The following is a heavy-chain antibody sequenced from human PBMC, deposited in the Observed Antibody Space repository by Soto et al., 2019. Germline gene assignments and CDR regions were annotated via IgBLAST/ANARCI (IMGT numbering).Heavy chain of an antibody. J-gene: IGHJ5*02. V-gene: IGHV4-39*07. CDR1: GGSISSSSYY. CDR3: ARAGGSSSWLYIPFDP. D-gene: IGHD6-13*01. Sequence: SETLSLTCTVSGGSISSSSYYWGWIRQPPGKGLEWIGSIYYSGSTYYNPSLKSRVTISVDTSKNQFSLKMSSVTAADTAVYDCARAGGSSSWLYIPFDPWGQGTLVTVSS. CDR2: IYYSGST.